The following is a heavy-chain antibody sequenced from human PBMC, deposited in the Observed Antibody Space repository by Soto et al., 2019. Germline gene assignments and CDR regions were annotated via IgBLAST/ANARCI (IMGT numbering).Heavy chain of an antibody. Sequence: PSETLSLTCGVSGGTINSGDYFWSWIRQPPGKGLEWIGSIFYTGSTYYSPSLKSRASLSMYTCNKLFSLRLRSLTAADTAVYFCAKLACTSSTGHFPGWFDAWGQGTLVTVSS. CDR1: GGTINSGDYF. CDR2: IFYTGST. D-gene: IGHD2-2*01. CDR3: AKLACTSSTGHFPGWFDA. J-gene: IGHJ5*02. V-gene: IGHV4-30-4*01.